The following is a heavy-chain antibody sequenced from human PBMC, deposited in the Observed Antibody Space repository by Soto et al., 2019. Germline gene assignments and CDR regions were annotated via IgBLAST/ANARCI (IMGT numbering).Heavy chain of an antibody. Sequence: LRLSCEASGLSFSNFGMHWVRQAPDKGLEWVANIWYDGRNKYYADSVKGRFTISRDNSKNTVYLEMSSLRAEDTAVYYCARGGKNSYGMDVWGQGTTVTVSS. CDR1: GLSFSNFG. V-gene: IGHV3-33*01. CDR3: ARGGKNSYGMDV. CDR2: IWYDGRNK. J-gene: IGHJ6*02. D-gene: IGHD3-16*01.